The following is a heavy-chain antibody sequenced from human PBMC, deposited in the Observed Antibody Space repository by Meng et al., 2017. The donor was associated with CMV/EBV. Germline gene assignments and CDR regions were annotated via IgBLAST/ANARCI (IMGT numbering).Heavy chain of an antibody. Sequence: GGSLRLSCAASGFTFSGYSMNWVRQAPGKGLEWVSSISSSSSYIYYADSVKGRFTISRDNAKNSLYLQMNSLRAEDTAVYYCARGAAQLDYYYYYGMDVWGQGTTVTVSS. CDR1: GFTFSGYS. V-gene: IGHV3-21*01. CDR2: ISSSSSYI. J-gene: IGHJ6*02. CDR3: ARGAAQLDYYYYYGMDV. D-gene: IGHD6-6*01.